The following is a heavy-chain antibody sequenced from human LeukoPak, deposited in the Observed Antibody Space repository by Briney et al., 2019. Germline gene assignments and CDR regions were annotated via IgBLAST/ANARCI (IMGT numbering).Heavy chain of an antibody. CDR3: TSGVLWFGELSYFDY. D-gene: IGHD3-10*01. CDR2: IRSKVYGVTT. Sequence: GGSLRLSCTAAGFTFGDYAMSWVRQAPEKGLEWVGFIRSKVYGVTTEYAASVKGRFTISRDDSKTIAYLQMNSLQTEDTAVYYCTSGVLWFGELSYFDYWGQGTLVTVSS. J-gene: IGHJ4*02. CDR1: GFTFGDYA. V-gene: IGHV3-49*04.